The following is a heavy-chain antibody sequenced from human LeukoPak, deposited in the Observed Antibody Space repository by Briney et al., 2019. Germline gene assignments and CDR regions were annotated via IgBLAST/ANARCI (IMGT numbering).Heavy chain of an antibody. Sequence: PGGSLRLSCAASGFTFTSYAMSWVRQAPGKGLVWVSRINSDGSSTNYADSVKGRFTISRDNAKNTLFLQMNSLRDEDTAVYYCARGGAAGGIDAFDIWGQGTMVTVSS. D-gene: IGHD6-13*01. CDR3: ARGGAAGGIDAFDI. CDR2: INSDGSST. CDR1: GFTFTSYA. J-gene: IGHJ3*02. V-gene: IGHV3-74*01.